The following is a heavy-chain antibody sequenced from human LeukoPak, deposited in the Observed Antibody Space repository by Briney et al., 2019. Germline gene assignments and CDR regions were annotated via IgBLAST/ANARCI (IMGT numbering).Heavy chain of an antibody. Sequence: GGSLRLSCAASGFTFSSYAMSWVRQAPGKGLEWVGRIKSKTDGGTTDYAAPVKGRFTISRDDSKNTLYLQMNSLKTEDTAVYYCATGEVVPAAPTEGIDYWGQGTLVTVSS. J-gene: IGHJ4*02. D-gene: IGHD2-2*01. CDR3: ATGEVVPAAPTEGIDY. CDR2: IKSKTDGGTT. CDR1: GFTFSSYA. V-gene: IGHV3-15*01.